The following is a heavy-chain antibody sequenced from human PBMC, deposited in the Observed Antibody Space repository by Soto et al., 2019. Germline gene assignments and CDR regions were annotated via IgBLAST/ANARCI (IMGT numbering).Heavy chain of an antibody. CDR3: AKEGTVTKSRRNYFDY. CDR1: GFTFSSYV. V-gene: IGHV3-23*01. CDR2: ISGSGGST. J-gene: IGHJ4*02. Sequence: GGSLRLSCAASGFTFSSYVMSWVRQAPGKGLEWVSAISGSGGSTYYTDSAKGRFTISRDNSKNTLYLQMNSLRAEDTAVYYCAKEGTVTKSRRNYFDYWGQGTLVTVSS. D-gene: IGHD4-4*01.